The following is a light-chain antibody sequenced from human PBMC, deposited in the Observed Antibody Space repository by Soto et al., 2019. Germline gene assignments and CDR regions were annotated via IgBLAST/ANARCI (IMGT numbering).Light chain of an antibody. V-gene: IGKV3-20*01. CDR2: GAS. J-gene: IGKJ4*01. CDR1: QSVSSSY. Sequence: EIVLTQSPGTLSLSPGERATLSCRASQSVSSSYLAWYQQKPGQAPRLLIYGASSRATGSPDRFSGSGSGTDFPLTISRLVPEDFAVYYCQQYGSSPPLTFGGGTKVEIK. CDR3: QQYGSSPPLT.